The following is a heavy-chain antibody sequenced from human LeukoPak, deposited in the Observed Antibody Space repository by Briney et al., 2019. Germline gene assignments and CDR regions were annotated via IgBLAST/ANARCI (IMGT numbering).Heavy chain of an antibody. CDR1: GYSISTSRYS. Sequence: SETLSLTCTVSGYSISTSRYSWGWISQPPGKGLGWIWSIYYSGSTYYTPSLKSRVTISVDTSKNQFSLKLSSVTAADTAVYYCARHVAAAIDYWGQGTLVTVSS. CDR3: ARHVAAAIDY. V-gene: IGHV4-39*01. CDR2: IYYSGST. J-gene: IGHJ4*02. D-gene: IGHD6-13*01.